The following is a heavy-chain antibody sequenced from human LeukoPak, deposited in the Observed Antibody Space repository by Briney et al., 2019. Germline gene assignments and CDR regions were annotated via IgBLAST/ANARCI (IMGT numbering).Heavy chain of an antibody. D-gene: IGHD3-16*02. Sequence: PSETLSLTCAVYGGSFSGYYWSWIRQPPGKGLEWIGEINHSGSTNYNPSLKSRVTISVDTSKNQFSLKLSSVTAADTAVYYCARQEYYDYVWGSYRFAPFDPWGQGTLVTVSS. J-gene: IGHJ5*02. CDR2: INHSGST. CDR3: ARQEYYDYVWGSYRFAPFDP. CDR1: GGSFSGYY. V-gene: IGHV4-34*01.